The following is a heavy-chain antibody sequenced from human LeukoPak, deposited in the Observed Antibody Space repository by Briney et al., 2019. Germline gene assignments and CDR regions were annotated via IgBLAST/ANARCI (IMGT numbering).Heavy chain of an antibody. V-gene: IGHV3-30*02. J-gene: IGHJ4*02. CDR3: AKDREKSYSSSWYYFDY. CDR1: GFIFSTYG. CDR2: IRSDGSIE. D-gene: IGHD6-13*01. Sequence: GGSLRLSCAASGFIFSTYGMHWVRQAPGKGLEWVAFIRSDGSIEYYADSVKGRFTISRDNSKNMLYLQMNSLKPEDTAVYYCAKDREKSYSSSWYYFDYWGQGTLVTVSS.